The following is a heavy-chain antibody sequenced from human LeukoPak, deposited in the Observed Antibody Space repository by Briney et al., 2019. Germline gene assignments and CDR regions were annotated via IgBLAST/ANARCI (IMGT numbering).Heavy chain of an antibody. J-gene: IGHJ4*02. D-gene: IGHD3-22*01. CDR1: GNTFSSYA. CDR3: AREWRNYYDSSGYYFDY. CDR2: IIPIFGTA. V-gene: IGHV1-69*06. Sequence: GASVKVSCKASGNTFSSYAISWVRQAPGQGLEWMGGIIPIFGTANYAQKFQGRVTITADKSTSTAYMELSSLRSEDTAVYYCAREWRNYYDSSGYYFDYWGQGTLVTVSS.